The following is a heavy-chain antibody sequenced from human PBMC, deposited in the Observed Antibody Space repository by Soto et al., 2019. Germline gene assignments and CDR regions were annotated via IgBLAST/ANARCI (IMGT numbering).Heavy chain of an antibody. CDR3: AKDMVRGVIPFSPAFDY. CDR2: ISWNSGSI. D-gene: IGHD3-10*01. CDR1: GFTLCSYA. Sequence: GGALRISCAAPGFTLCSYAISWGRPGPGEGLEWVSGISWNSGSIGYADSVKGRFTISRDNAKNSLYLQMNSLRAEDTALYYCAKDMVRGVIPFSPAFDYWGQGTLVTVSS. J-gene: IGHJ4*02. V-gene: IGHV3-9*01.